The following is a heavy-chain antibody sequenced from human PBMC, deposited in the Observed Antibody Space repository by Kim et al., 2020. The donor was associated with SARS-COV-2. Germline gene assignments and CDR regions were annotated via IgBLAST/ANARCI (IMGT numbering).Heavy chain of an antibody. J-gene: IGHJ6*01. Sequence: GGSLRLSCAASGFTFSSYSMNWVRQAPGKGLEWVSYISSSSSTIYYADSLKGRFTISRDNAKNSLYLQMNSLRAEDTAVYYCARDLPQQLPDYGDYYGM. CDR2: ISSSSSTI. V-gene: IGHV3-48*01. CDR3: ARDLPQQLPDYGDYYGM. D-gene: IGHD4-17*01. CDR1: GFTFSSYS.